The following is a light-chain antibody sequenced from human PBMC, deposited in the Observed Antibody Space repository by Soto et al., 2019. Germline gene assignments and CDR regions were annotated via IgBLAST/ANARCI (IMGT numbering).Light chain of an antibody. CDR2: KAS. CDR3: QHYNSYSEA. J-gene: IGKJ1*01. CDR1: QTISSW. V-gene: IGKV1-5*03. Sequence: DSQMTQSPSTLSASVGDRGTIPFRAIQTISSWLEWYEQKAGKAPKLLIYKASTLKSGVPSRFSGSGSGTEFTLTISSLQPDDFATYYCQHYNSYSEAFGQGTKVDIK.